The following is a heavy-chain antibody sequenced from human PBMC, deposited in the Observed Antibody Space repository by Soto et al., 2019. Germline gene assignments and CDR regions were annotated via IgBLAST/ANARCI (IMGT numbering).Heavy chain of an antibody. Sequence: QVQLQESGPGLVKPSGTLSLTCVVSSGSISSSNWWSWVRQPPGKGLEWIGEIYHSGSTNYNPSLKSRVTISVDKSKNQFSLNLSSVTAADTAVYHCARVGTLSSEKGSYDDYWGQGTLVTVSS. J-gene: IGHJ4*02. CDR2: IYHSGST. CDR1: SGSISSSNW. CDR3: ARVGTLSSEKGSYDDY. D-gene: IGHD3-16*01. V-gene: IGHV4-4*02.